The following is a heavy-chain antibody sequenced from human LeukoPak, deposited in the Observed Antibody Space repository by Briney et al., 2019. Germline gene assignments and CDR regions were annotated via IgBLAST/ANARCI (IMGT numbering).Heavy chain of an antibody. CDR2: MNPNSGNT. CDR3: ARAYDFWSGYYHPRFDP. CDR1: GYTLTSYG. D-gene: IGHD3-3*01. V-gene: IGHV1-8*03. J-gene: IGHJ5*02. Sequence: ASVKVSCKASGYTLTSYGINWVRQATGQGLEWMGWMNPNSGNTGYAQKFQGRVTITRNTSISTAYMELSSLRSEDTAVYYCARAYDFWSGYYHPRFDPWGQGTLVTVSS.